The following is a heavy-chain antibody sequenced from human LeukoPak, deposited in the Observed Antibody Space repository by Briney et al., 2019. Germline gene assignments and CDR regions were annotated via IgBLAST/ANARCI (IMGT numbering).Heavy chain of an antibody. V-gene: IGHV3-23*01. CDR2: ISGTGGST. CDR1: GFTFSDYA. CDR3: AKDSYDSSGSRYDY. J-gene: IGHJ4*02. Sequence: GGSLRLSCAASGFTFSDYAMGWVRQAPGKGLEWVSAISGTGGSTWYADSVKGRVTISRDNSKNTLYLQMNSLRAEDTAVYYCAKDSYDSSGSRYDYWGQGTLVTVSS. D-gene: IGHD3-22*01.